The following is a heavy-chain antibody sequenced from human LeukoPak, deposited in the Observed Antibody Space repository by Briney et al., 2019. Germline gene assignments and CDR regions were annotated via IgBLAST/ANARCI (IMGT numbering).Heavy chain of an antibody. V-gene: IGHV3-21*04. CDR3: AKVDTAMVSYYYYMDV. Sequence: GGSLRLSCADSVFTFCSYSVNWVPEAPQEGRECGSSIYSRSRYIYSTHSAKSRFTLSRDNAKNTLYVPMNSLRAEDTAVYYCAKVDTAMVSYYYYMDVWGKGPTVTVSS. J-gene: IGHJ6*03. D-gene: IGHD5-18*01. CDR1: VFTFCSYS. CDR2: IYSRSRYI.